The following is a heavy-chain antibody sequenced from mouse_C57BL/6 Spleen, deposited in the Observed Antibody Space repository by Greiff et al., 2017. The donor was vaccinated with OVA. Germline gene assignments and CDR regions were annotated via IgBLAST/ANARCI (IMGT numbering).Heavy chain of an antibody. J-gene: IGHJ2*01. D-gene: IGHD2-4*01. V-gene: IGHV5-9*01. CDR1: GFTFSSYT. CDR3: ARQDYPSYFDY. Sequence: EVKVEESGGGLVKPGGSLKLSCAASGFTFSSYTMSWVRQTPEKRLEWVATISGGGGNTYYPDSVKGRFTISRDNAKNTLYLQMSSLRSEDTALYYCARQDYPSYFDYWGQGTTLTVSS. CDR2: ISGGGGNT.